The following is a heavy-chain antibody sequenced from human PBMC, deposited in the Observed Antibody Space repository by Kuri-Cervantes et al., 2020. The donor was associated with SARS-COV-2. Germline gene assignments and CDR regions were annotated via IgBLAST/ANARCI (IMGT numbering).Heavy chain of an antibody. CDR2: INPNSGGT. V-gene: IGHV1-2*02. D-gene: IGHD2-8*01. J-gene: IGHJ5*02. CDR1: GYTFTGYY. Sequence: ASVNVSCKASGYTFTGYYMHWVRQAPGQGLEWMGWINPNSGGTNYAQKFQGRVTMTTDTSTSTAYMELRSLRSDDTAVYYCARDSQDIVLMVYANGFPNWFDPWGQGTLVTVSS. CDR3: ARDSQDIVLMVYANGFPNWFDP.